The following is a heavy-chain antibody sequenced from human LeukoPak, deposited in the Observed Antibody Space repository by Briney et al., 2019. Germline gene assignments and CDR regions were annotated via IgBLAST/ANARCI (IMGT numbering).Heavy chain of an antibody. J-gene: IGHJ4*02. CDR2: TYYRSKWYN. D-gene: IGHD4-17*01. CDR3: ASQGPNYGSFDY. V-gene: IGHV6-1*01. Sequence: QTLSLTSAMSVDRVFSNRPCWNCIRHSPTGCLESLVRTYYRSKWYNDYAVSVKSRITINPDTSKNQFSLQLNSVTPEDTAVYYCASQGPNYGSFDYWGQGTLVTVSS. CDR1: VDRVFSNRPC.